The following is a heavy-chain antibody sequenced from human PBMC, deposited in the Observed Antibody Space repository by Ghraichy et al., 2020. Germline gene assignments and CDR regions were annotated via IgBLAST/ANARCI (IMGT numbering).Heavy chain of an antibody. J-gene: IGHJ6*02. CDR2: IRYDGSNK. CDR3: AKDPNSSSWYYYYYGMDV. V-gene: IGHV3-30*02. D-gene: IGHD6-13*01. Sequence: LSLTCAASGFTFSSYGMHWVRQAPGKGLEWVAFIRYDGSNKYYADSVKGRFTISRDNSKNTLYLQMNSLRAEDTAVYYCAKDPNSSSWYYYYYGMDVWGQGTTVTVSS. CDR1: GFTFSSYG.